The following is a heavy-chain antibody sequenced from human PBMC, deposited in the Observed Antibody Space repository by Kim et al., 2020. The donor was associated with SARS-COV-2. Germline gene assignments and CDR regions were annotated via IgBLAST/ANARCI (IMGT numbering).Heavy chain of an antibody. CDR3: AKDGGGYYGSGSQYYYYGMDV. CDR1: GFTFDDYA. CDR2: ISWNSGSI. J-gene: IGHJ6*02. D-gene: IGHD3-10*01. Sequence: GGSLRLSCAASGFTFDDYAMHWVRQAPGKGLEWVSGISWNSGSIGYADSVKGRFTISRDNAKNSLYLQMNSLRAEDTALYYCAKDGGGYYGSGSQYYYYGMDVWGQGTTVTVSS. V-gene: IGHV3-9*01.